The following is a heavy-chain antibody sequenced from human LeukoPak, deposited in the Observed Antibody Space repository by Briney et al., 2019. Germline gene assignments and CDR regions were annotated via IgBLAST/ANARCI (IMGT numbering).Heavy chain of an antibody. J-gene: IGHJ4*02. V-gene: IGHV3-33*01. CDR1: GFTFSNYG. Sequence: ATSLRLSCAASGFTFSNYGMHWVRQAPGKGLEWVALIWFDGTNKYYADSVKGRFTISRDNSNNTLYLQMNSLRVEDTAVYYCARHGAVTGIEFDYWGQGTLVTVSS. CDR2: IWFDGTNK. D-gene: IGHD6-19*01. CDR3: ARHGAVTGIEFDY.